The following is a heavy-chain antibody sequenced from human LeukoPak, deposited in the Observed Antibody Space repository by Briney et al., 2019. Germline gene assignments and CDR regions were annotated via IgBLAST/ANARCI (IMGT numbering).Heavy chain of an antibody. J-gene: IGHJ4*02. D-gene: IGHD3-22*01. V-gene: IGHV4-59*01. Sequence: SETLSLTCTVSGGSISSYYWSWIRQPPGKGLEWSGYIYYSGSTNYNPSLKSRVTISVDTSKKQFSLQLSAVTAADTAVYYCARSEGVVVTPFDYWGQGTLVTVSS. CDR3: ARSEGVVVTPFDY. CDR2: IYYSGST. CDR1: GGSISSYY.